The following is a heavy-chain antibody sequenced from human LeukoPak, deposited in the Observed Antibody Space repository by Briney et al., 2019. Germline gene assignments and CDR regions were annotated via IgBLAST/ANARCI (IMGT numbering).Heavy chain of an antibody. Sequence: SVKVSCKASGGTFSSYAISWVRQAPGQGLEWMGGIIPIFGTANYAQKFQGRVTITADESTGTAYMELSSLRSEDTAVYYCARGVRDGYNPYYFDYWGQGTLVTVSS. D-gene: IGHD5-24*01. CDR1: GGTFSSYA. CDR2: IIPIFGTA. J-gene: IGHJ4*02. V-gene: IGHV1-69*13. CDR3: ARGVRDGYNPYYFDY.